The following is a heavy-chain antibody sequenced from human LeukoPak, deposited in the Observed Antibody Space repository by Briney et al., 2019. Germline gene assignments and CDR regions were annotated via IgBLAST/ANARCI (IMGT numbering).Heavy chain of an antibody. V-gene: IGHV3-30*01. CDR2: ISYDGSNK. CDR3: AREYSSSWYVWFDP. CDR1: GFTFSSYA. D-gene: IGHD6-13*01. J-gene: IGHJ5*02. Sequence: GGSLRLSCAASGFTFSSYAMHWVRQAPGKGLEWVAVISYDGSNKYYADSVKGLFTISRDNSKNTLYLQMNSLRAEDTAVYYCAREYSSSWYVWFDPWGQGTLVTVSS.